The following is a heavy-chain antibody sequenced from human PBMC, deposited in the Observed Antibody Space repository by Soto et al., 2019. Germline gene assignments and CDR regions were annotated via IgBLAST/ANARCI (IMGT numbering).Heavy chain of an antibody. Sequence: PSVKVSCKASCYAFTNYVIHWVRQAPGQGLEWMGWISPLKGNTKYAQKVQGRVSVTTDTSTNTVYMELSGLRYDDTALYYCARSGEHPFDFWGQGTLVTVSS. CDR2: ISPLKGNT. D-gene: IGHD6-25*01. CDR1: CYAFTNYV. V-gene: IGHV1-18*01. J-gene: IGHJ4*02. CDR3: ARSGEHPFDF.